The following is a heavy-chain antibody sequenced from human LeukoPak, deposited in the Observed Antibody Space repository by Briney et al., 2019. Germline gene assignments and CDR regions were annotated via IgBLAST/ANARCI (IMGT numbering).Heavy chain of an antibody. CDR2: INPSGGST. CDR3: ATTTGDYGHFDY. Sequence: GASVKVSCKASGYTFTSYYMHWVRQAPGQGLEWMGIINPSGGSTSYAQKFQGRVTMTRDMSTSTVYMELSSLRSEDTAVYYCATTTGDYGHFDYWGQGTLVTVSS. CDR1: GYTFTSYY. V-gene: IGHV1-46*01. D-gene: IGHD4-17*01. J-gene: IGHJ4*02.